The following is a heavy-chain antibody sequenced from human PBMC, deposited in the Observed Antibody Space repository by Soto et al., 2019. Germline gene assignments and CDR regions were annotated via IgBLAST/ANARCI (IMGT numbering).Heavy chain of an antibody. Sequence: PGGSLRLSCAASEFTFSSYSMNWVRQAPGKGLEWVSSISSSSSYIYYADSVKGRFTSSRDNAKNSLYLQMNSLRAEDTAVYYCARDLTVTTDYYYYGMDVWGQGTTVTVSS. CDR2: ISSSSSYI. CDR3: ARDLTVTTDYYYYGMDV. J-gene: IGHJ6*02. D-gene: IGHD4-17*01. CDR1: EFTFSSYS. V-gene: IGHV3-21*01.